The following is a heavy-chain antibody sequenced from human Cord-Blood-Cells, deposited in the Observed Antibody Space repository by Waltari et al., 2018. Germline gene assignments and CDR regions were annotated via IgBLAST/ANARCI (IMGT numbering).Heavy chain of an antibody. V-gene: IGHV1-2*02. D-gene: IGHD6-6*01. CDR2: INPNSGGT. CDR1: GYTCTASS. CDR3: ARGSSIAARFDI. J-gene: IGHJ3*02. Sequence: QVQLVQSGAAVTKPGASVKVPFKASGYTCTASSMHWVRQAPGQGLEWMGWINPNSGGTNYAQKFQGRVTMTRDTSISTAYMELSRLRSDDTAVYYCARGSSIAARFDIWGQGTMVTVSS.